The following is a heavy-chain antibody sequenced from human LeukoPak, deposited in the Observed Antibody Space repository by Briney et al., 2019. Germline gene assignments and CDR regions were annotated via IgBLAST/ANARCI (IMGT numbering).Heavy chain of an antibody. D-gene: IGHD1-26*01. CDR2: IYYSGST. CDR3: ARDGRYYYAFDI. V-gene: IGHV4-30-4*07. CDR1: GGSISSGGYS. Sequence: PSETLSLTCTVSGGSISSGGYSWSWIRQPPGNGLEWIGYIYYSGSTYYNPSLKSRVTISVDTSKNQFSLKLSSVTAADTAVYYCARDGRYYYAFDIWGQGTMVTVSS. J-gene: IGHJ3*02.